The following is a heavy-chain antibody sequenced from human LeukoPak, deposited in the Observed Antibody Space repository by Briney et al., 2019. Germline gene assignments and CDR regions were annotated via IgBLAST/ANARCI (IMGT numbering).Heavy chain of an antibody. CDR1: GGTFSSYA. J-gene: IGHJ4*02. D-gene: IGHD5-18*01. V-gene: IGHV1-69*06. CDR3: ARGGYSHGPSFDY. CDR2: IIPIFGTA. Sequence: SVKVSCKASGGTFSSYAISWVRQAPGQGLEWMGGIIPIFGTANYAQKFQGRVTITADKSTSTAYMELSSLRSEDTAVYYCARGGYSHGPSFDYWGQGTLVTVSS.